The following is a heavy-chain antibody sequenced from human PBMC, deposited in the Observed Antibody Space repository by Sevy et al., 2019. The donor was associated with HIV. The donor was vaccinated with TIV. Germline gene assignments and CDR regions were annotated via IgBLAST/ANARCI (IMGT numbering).Heavy chain of an antibody. J-gene: IGHJ6*02. Sequence: GGSLRLSSAASGFTFSYAWMSWVRQAPGKGLEWIGHIKAKADGGTIEYAAPVKGRFTISRDDSKNTLYLQMNSLKTEDTAVYYCNTDPIILLLVTNGLDVWGQRTTVTVSS. CDR2: IKAKADGGTI. CDR3: NTDPIILLLVTNGLDV. CDR1: GFTFSYAW. V-gene: IGHV3-15*01. D-gene: IGHD2-8*02.